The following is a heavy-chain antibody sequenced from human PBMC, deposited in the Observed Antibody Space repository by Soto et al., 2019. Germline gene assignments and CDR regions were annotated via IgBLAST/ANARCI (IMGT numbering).Heavy chain of an antibody. CDR2: IYHRGST. D-gene: IGHD2-15*01. J-gene: IGHJ6*02. V-gene: IGHV4-4*02. CDR3: ARAVVAAELSYGMDV. Sequence: QVQLQESGPGLVKPSGTLSLTCAVSGGSLSSSNWWSWVRQPPGKRLEWIGEIYHRGSTNYNPSLQSRVTISVDKSKHQFSLKLSSVTAADTAVYYCARAVVAAELSYGMDVWGQGTTVTVSS. CDR1: GGSLSSSNW.